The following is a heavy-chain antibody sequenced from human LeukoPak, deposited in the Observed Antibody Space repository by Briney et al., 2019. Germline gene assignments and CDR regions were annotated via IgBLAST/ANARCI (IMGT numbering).Heavy chain of an antibody. CDR2: MNPNSGGT. CDR1: GYTLTVHS. CDR3: ARDKLGLGELSLYDE. J-gene: IGHJ4*02. Sequence: ASVKVSCKASGYTLTVHSMHWVRQAPGQGLEWMGWMNPNSGGTKYTRKFQGRVTMTRDTSISTAYMELSRPTSDDTAMYYCARDKLGLGELSLYDEWGQGTQVTVSS. V-gene: IGHV1-2*02. D-gene: IGHD3-16*02.